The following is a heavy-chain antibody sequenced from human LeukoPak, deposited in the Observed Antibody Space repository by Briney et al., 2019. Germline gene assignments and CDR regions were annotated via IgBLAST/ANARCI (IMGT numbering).Heavy chain of an antibody. J-gene: IGHJ4*02. CDR3: SRSQFDY. CDR2: ISGDGTIK. CDR1: GFPFSSYW. Sequence: GGSLRLSCEPSGFPFSSYWMLWVRQAPGKGLVWVSRISGDGTIKTYADFVRGQFTISRDNTKNILYLQMNSLKVEDTAIYFCSRSQFDYWGQGVLVTVSS. V-gene: IGHV3-74*03.